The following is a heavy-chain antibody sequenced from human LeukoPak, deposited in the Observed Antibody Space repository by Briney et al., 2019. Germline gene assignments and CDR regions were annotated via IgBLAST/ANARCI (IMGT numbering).Heavy chain of an antibody. CDR3: ARHKNSGTYPLDY. V-gene: IGHV4-59*08. CDR1: GGSISGYF. CDR2: IHYDGGT. Sequence: PSETLSLTCTVSGGSISGYFWSWIRQPPGTGLEWVAYIHYDGGTDYNPSLNGRGTISADTSKNQFSLRLSPVTAADTAVYYCARHKNSGTYPLDYWGQGTLVTVSS. J-gene: IGHJ4*02. D-gene: IGHD3-10*01.